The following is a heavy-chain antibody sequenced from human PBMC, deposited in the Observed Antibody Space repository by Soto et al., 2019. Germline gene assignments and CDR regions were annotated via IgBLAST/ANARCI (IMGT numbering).Heavy chain of an antibody. V-gene: IGHV1-69*13. CDR3: ALRSGYYYGSGSPGRRYYYGMDV. J-gene: IGHJ6*02. Sequence: ASVKVSCKASGGTFSSYAISWVRQAPGQGLEWMGGIIPIFGTANYAQKFQGRVTITADESTSTAYMELSSLRSEDTAVYYCALRSGYYYGSGSPGRRYYYGMDVWGQGTTVTVSS. CDR2: IIPIFGTA. CDR1: GGTFSSYA. D-gene: IGHD3-10*01.